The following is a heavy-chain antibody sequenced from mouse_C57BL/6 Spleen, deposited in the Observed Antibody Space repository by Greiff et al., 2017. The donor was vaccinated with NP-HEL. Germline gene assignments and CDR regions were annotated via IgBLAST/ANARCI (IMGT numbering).Heavy chain of an antibody. J-gene: IGHJ2*01. V-gene: IGHV3-6*01. D-gene: IGHD2-4*01. Sequence: EVQLQQSGPGLVKPSQSLSLTCSVTGYSITSGYYWNWIRQFPGNKLEWMGYISYDGSNNYNPSLKNRTSITSDTSKNQFFLKLNSVTTEDTATYDCARFYDYDEDYFDYWGQGTTLTVSS. CDR2: ISYDGSN. CDR3: ARFYDYDEDYFDY. CDR1: GYSITSGYY.